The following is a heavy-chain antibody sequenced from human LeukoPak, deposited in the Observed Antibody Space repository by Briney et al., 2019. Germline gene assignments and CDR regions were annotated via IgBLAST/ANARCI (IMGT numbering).Heavy chain of an antibody. CDR1: GFTVSSNY. CDR3: ARARGYGDYGNWYFDL. V-gene: IGHV3-53*01. D-gene: IGHD4-17*01. Sequence: GGSLRLSCAASGFTVSSNYMSWVRQAPGKGLEWVSVIYSGGSTYYADSVKGRFTISRDNSKNTLYLQMNSLRAEDTAVYYCARARGYGDYGNWYFDLWGRGTLVTVSS. CDR2: IYSGGST. J-gene: IGHJ2*01.